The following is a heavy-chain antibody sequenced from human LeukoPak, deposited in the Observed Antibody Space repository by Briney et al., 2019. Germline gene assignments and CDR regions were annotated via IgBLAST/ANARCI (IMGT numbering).Heavy chain of an antibody. V-gene: IGHV3-30-3*01. CDR3: ARGDYFGSGSYSDY. J-gene: IGHJ4*02. D-gene: IGHD3-10*01. CDR2: ISYDGSNK. Sequence: GGSLRLSCAASGFTFSSYAMHWVRQAPDKGLEWVALISYDGSNKYYADSVKGRFTISRDNSKNTLYLQTNSLRPEDTAVYYCARGDYFGSGSYSDYWGQGTLVTVSS. CDR1: GFTFSSYA.